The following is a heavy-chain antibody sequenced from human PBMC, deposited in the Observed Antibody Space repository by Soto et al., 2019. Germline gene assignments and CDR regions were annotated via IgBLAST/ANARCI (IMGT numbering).Heavy chain of an antibody. V-gene: IGHV3-66*01. CDR3: ALILYGDSPRRFDY. CDR2: IYSGGST. D-gene: IGHD4-17*01. J-gene: IGHJ4*02. CDR1: GFTVSSNY. Sequence: GGSLRLSCAASGFTVSSNYMSWVRQAPGKGLEWVSVIYSGGSTYYADSVKGRFTISRDNSKNTLYLQMNSLRAEDTAVHYCALILYGDSPRRFDYWGQGTLVTVSS.